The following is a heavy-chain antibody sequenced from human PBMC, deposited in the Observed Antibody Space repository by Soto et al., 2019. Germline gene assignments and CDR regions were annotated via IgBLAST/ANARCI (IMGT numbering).Heavy chain of an antibody. CDR1: GFTFSSYA. V-gene: IGHV3-23*01. D-gene: IGHD6-6*01. J-gene: IGHJ6*02. CDR3: AKSSSSEDYFYSYAMDV. CDR2: ISGSGGNT. Sequence: PGGSLRLSCAASGFTFSSYAMSWVRQAPGKGLEWVSAISGSGGNTDYADSVKGRFTISRDTSKNTLYLQMNSLRAEDTAVYYCAKSSSSEDYFYSYAMDVWGQGTTVTVSS.